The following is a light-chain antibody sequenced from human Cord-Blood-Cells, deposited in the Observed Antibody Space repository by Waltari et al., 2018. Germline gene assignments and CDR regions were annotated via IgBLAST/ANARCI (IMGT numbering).Light chain of an antibody. Sequence: DIVLTQSPGTLSLSPGGRATLSCRASQSVSSSYLAWYQQKPGQAPRLLIYGASSRATGIPDRFSGSGSGTDFTLTISRLEPEDFAVYYCQQYGSSPFTFGPGTKVDIK. CDR1: QSVSSSY. V-gene: IGKV3-20*01. CDR3: QQYGSSPFT. CDR2: GAS. J-gene: IGKJ3*01.